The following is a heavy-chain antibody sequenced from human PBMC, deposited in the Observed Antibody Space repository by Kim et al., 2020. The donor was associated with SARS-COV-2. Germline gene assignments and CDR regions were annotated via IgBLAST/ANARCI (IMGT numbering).Heavy chain of an antibody. J-gene: IGHJ1*01. D-gene: IGHD5-12*01. V-gene: IGHV3-20*04. CDR2: IHKETNDR. CDR1: GFNFGAFA. CDR3: ARGLFAENRFGY. Sequence: GGSLRLSCAASGFNFGAFAMNWVRHAPGKGLEWVSGIHKETNDRHYGDSVKGRFTISRDNTKNLLYLQMNSLRVEDTAIYYCARGLFAENRFGYWGVGTL.